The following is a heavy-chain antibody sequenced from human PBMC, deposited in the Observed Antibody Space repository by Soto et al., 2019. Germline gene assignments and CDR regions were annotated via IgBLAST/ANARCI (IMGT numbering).Heavy chain of an antibody. CDR1: GYTFNSHG. CDR2: ISVYDGNT. J-gene: IGHJ3*02. V-gene: IGHV1-18*01. D-gene: IGHD3-10*01. Sequence: QVQLVQSGAEVKKPGASMKVSCKASGYTFNSHGISWVRQAPGQGLEWLGWISVYDGNTNFAQKFQGRVTMTTDTLTSTAYMELRSLRSDDTAVYYCARPDYYNTGSGAFDIWGQGTMVTVSS. CDR3: ARPDYYNTGSGAFDI.